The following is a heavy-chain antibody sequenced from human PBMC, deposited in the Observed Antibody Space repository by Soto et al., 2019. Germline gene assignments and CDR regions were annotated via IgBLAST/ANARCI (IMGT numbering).Heavy chain of an antibody. Sequence: QVQLVQSGAEVKKPGASVKVSCKASGYTFTSYDINWVRQATGQGLEWMGWMNPKSGYTAYAQKFQTRFTMTRNTSISTAYMELSSLRSEDTAVYFCARAVTYYYYHGMDVGGQGTTVTVSS. J-gene: IGHJ6*02. D-gene: IGHD2-21*02. CDR2: MNPKSGYT. CDR1: GYTFTSYD. CDR3: ARAVTYYYYHGMDV. V-gene: IGHV1-8*01.